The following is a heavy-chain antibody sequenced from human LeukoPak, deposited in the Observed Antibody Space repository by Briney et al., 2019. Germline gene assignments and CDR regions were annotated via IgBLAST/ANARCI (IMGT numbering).Heavy chain of an antibody. Sequence: GASVKVSCKASGYTFTSYYMHWVRQAPGQGLEWMGILNPGSGTTSYAQKFQGRVTMTRDTSTTTVYMELSSLRSEDTAVYYCAEGDGLRSGTYYRLDYWGQGTLVTVSS. CDR3: AEGDGLRSGTYYRLDY. D-gene: IGHD1-26*01. CDR1: GYTFTSYY. V-gene: IGHV1-46*01. CDR2: LNPGSGTT. J-gene: IGHJ4*02.